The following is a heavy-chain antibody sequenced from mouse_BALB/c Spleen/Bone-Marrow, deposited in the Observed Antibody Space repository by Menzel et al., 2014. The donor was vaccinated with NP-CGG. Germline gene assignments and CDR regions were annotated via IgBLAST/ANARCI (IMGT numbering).Heavy chain of an antibody. J-gene: IGHJ3*01. CDR2: ISSGSSTI. D-gene: IGHD2-4*01. V-gene: IGHV5-17*02. Sequence: AKVEESGGGLVQPGGSRKLSCAASGFTFSSFGMHWVRQAPEKGLEWVAYISSGSSTIYYADTVKGRFTISRDNPKNTLFLQMTSLRSEDTAMYYCARGITTGFAYWGQTTPAKVSA. CDR1: GFTFSSFG. CDR3: ARGITTGFAY.